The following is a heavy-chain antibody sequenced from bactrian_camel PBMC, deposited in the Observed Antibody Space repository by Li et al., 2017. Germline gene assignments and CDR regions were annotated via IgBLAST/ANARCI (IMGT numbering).Heavy chain of an antibody. CDR2: INRGGRG. CDR1: GFTFSSYA. Sequence: DVQLVESGGGLVQPGGSLRLSCKVSGFTFSSYALSWVRQAPGKELEWVSTINRGGRGYYADSVKGRFTISRDNARNTLYLQLNSLKTEDTAMYYCAKGRFGPCMRMTSGARGPRSPSP. J-gene: IGHJ4*01. D-gene: IGHD5*01. CDR3: AKGRFGPCMRMTS. V-gene: IGHV3S31*01.